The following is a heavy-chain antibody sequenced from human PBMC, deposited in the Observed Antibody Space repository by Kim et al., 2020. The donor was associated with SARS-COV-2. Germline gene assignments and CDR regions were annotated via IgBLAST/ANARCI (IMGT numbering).Heavy chain of an antibody. CDR1: GGSISSGDYY. J-gene: IGHJ5*02. CDR2: IYYSGST. Sequence: SETLSLTCTVSGGSISSGDYYWSWIRQPPGKGLEWIGYIYYSGSTYYNPSLKSRVTISVDTSKNQFSLKLSSVTAADTAVYYCARASTIFGVVIQSFDPWGQGTLVTVSS. CDR3: ARASTIFGVVIQSFDP. D-gene: IGHD3-3*01. V-gene: IGHV4-30-4*01.